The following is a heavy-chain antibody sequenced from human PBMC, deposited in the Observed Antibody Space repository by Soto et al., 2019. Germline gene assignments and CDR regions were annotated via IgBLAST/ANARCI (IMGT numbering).Heavy chain of an antibody. V-gene: IGHV4-59*08. J-gene: IGHJ6*03. D-gene: IGHD2-15*01. Sequence: SETLSLTCTVSGGSISSYYWSWIRQPPGKGLEWIGYIYYSGSTNYNPSLKSRVTISVDTSKNQFSLKLSSVTAADTAVYYCARHGVVVVAATRPYYYYYMDVWGKGATVTVSS. CDR3: ARHGVVVVAATRPYYYYYMDV. CDR1: GGSISSYY. CDR2: IYYSGST.